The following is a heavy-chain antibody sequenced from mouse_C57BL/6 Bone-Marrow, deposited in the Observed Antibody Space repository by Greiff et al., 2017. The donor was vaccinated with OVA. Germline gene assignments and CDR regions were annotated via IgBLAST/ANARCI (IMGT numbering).Heavy chain of an antibody. CDR3: ARHEVTDYFDY. CDR1: GFTFSSYG. Sequence: EVQLVESGGDLVKPGGSLKLSCAASGFTFSSYGMSWVRQTPDKRLEWVATISSGGSYTYYPDSVEGRFTISRDNAKNTLYLQMSRLKSEDTAMYYCARHEVTDYFDYWGQGTTLTVSS. J-gene: IGHJ2*01. V-gene: IGHV5-6*01. D-gene: IGHD2-2*01. CDR2: ISSGGSYT.